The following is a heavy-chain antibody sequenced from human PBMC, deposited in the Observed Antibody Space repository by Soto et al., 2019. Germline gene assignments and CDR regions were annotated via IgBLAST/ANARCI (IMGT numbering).Heavy chain of an antibody. Sequence: SETLSLTCTVSGGSISSYYWSWIRQPPGEGLEWIGFIYYSGSTNYNPSLKSRVTISVDTSKNQFSLKLSSVTAADTAVYYCARGRYDTILHYYYYYGMDVWGQGTTVTVSS. V-gene: IGHV4-59*01. J-gene: IGHJ6*02. CDR3: ARGRYDTILHYYYYYGMDV. CDR2: IYYSGST. D-gene: IGHD3-22*01. CDR1: GGSISSYY.